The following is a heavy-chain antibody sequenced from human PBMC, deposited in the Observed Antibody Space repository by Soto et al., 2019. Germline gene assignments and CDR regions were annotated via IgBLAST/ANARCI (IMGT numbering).Heavy chain of an antibody. D-gene: IGHD1-1*01. Sequence: PSETLSLTCTLSGGSVRAPDWWNWVRQSPDKGLEWIAEVHISGHSNCNPSLRSRVSVSIDSSKNQFYLNLNSVTAADTAIYYCARVRQGCSANNCYFDPWGQGTPVTVSS. CDR1: GGSVRAPDW. J-gene: IGHJ5*01. CDR2: VHISGHS. V-gene: IGHV4-4*02. CDR3: ARVRQGCSANNCYFDP.